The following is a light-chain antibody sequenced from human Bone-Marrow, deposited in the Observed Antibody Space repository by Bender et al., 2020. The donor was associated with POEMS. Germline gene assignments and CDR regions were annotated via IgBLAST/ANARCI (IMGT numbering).Light chain of an antibody. Sequence: QSVLTQPPSVSGAPGQRVTISCTGSSSNTGSGYDINWYQHLPGTAPKLLIYGYNNRPSGVPDRFSGSKSGTSASLAITGLQAEDEGDYYCQSYDSRLGGGYVFGTGTKVTVL. CDR1: SSNTGSGYD. CDR2: GYN. V-gene: IGLV1-40*01. CDR3: QSYDSRLGGGYV. J-gene: IGLJ1*01.